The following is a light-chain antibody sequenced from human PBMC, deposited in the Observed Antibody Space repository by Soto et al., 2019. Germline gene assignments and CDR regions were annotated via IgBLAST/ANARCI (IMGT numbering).Light chain of an antibody. CDR3: SSYSNSTTRV. CDR1: SSDVGGYNY. J-gene: IGLJ2*01. V-gene: IGLV2-14*03. Sequence: QSALTQPASVSGSPGQSITISCTGTSSDVGGYNYVSWYQQHPGKAPKLMIYDVSYRPSGVSNRFSGSKSGDTASLTISGLQSEDEDDYSCSSYSNSTTRVFGGGTKLTVL. CDR2: DVS.